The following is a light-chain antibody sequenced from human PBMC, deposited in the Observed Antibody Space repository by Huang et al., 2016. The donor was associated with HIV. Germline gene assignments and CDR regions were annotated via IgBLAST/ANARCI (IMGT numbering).Light chain of an antibody. CDR2: DTS. V-gene: IGKV3-11*01. J-gene: IGKJ4*01. CDR3: QQRSSGVT. Sequence: IVLTQSPATLSWYPGERITLSCLASQSVGNYIAWSQQHPGQSPRLLIYDTSNRATGTPVRFSGGGSGTDFTLTISSLESEDFAVYYCQQRSSGVTFGGGTK. CDR1: QSVGNY.